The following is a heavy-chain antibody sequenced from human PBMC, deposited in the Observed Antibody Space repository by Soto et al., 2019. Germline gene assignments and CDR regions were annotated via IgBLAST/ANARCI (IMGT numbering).Heavy chain of an antibody. CDR1: GFTVSSNH. CDR3: ARGVDTAKAGY. D-gene: IGHD5-18*01. V-gene: IGHV3-53*01. J-gene: IGHJ4*02. CDR2: IYPGGNT. Sequence: VQLVESGGDLIQPGGSLRLSCAASGFTVSSNHMTWVRQAPGRGPEWVSTIYPGGNTYYADSVKGRFTISRDNSKNKLYLQMNNLRAEDTAVYYCARGVDTAKAGYWGQGTLVTVSS.